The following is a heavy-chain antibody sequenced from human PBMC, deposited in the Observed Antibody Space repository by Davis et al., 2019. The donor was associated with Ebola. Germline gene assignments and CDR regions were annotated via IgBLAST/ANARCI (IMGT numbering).Heavy chain of an antibody. V-gene: IGHV4-59*01. J-gene: IGHJ5*02. D-gene: IGHD1-26*01. CDR2: IYYSGST. CDR3: ARGYSGSYGRFDP. Sequence: SETLSLTCTVSGGSISSYYWSWIRQPPGKGLEWIGYIYYSGSTNYNPSLKSRVTISVDTSKNQFSLKLSSVTAADTAVYYCARGYSGSYGRFDPWGQGTLVTVSS. CDR1: GGSISSYY.